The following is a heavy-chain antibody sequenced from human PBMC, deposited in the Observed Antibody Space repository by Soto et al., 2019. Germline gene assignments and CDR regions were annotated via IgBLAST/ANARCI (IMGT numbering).Heavy chain of an antibody. V-gene: IGHV1-69*04. CDR1: GGTFSNDI. CDR2: IIPLLDIA. D-gene: IGHD5-12*01. Sequence: SVKVSCKASGGTFSNDIITWVRQAPGQGLEWMGRIIPLLDIANYAQKFQGRVTITADKSTSTAYMELNSLRSEDTAVYYCVRDSPSGSTYSGYDGIDYWGQGTLVTVSS. J-gene: IGHJ4*02. CDR3: VRDSPSGSTYSGYDGIDY.